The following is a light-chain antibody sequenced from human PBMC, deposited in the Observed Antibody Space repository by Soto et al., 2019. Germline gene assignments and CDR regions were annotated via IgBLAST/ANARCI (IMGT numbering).Light chain of an antibody. CDR3: QQSYSHPT. CDR1: QSIDIY. V-gene: IGKV1-39*01. Sequence: QLTQSPSSLPASVGDRVTITCRASQSIDIYLHWYQQKPGKAPKLLIYSASSSQRGVPSRFSGSGSGTDFTLTISSLQPEDSATYYCQQSYSHPTFGQGTKVDIK. CDR2: SAS. J-gene: IGKJ1*01.